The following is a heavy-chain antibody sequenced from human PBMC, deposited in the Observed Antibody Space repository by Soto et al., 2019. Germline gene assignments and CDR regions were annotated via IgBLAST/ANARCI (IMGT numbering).Heavy chain of an antibody. CDR3: ARHGLLVQAFDL. Sequence: HPGGPLRLSCAASGFTFSNYWMHWVRQAPGKGLLWVARINRDGSTTTYADSVRGRFTISRDNAKGMVYLQLDSLRGDDTAVYYCARHGLLVQAFDLWGQGTLVTVSS. CDR2: INRDGSTT. D-gene: IGHD2-2*01. CDR1: GFTFSNYW. J-gene: IGHJ5*02. V-gene: IGHV3-74*03.